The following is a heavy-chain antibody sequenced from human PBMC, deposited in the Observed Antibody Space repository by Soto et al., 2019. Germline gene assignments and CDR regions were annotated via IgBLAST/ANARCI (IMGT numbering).Heavy chain of an antibody. Sequence: QLQLQESGPGLVKPSGTLSLTCGVSGGSLSTPVWWSWVRLPPGKGLEWIGEVFHSGSANYNPSLQSRVTTSLDKSTNQFSLRLSSVTAAATPVYYCTRKAGTRLDYWGQGALVTVSS. V-gene: IGHV4-4*02. D-gene: IGHD2-2*01. J-gene: IGHJ4*02. CDR2: VFHSGSA. CDR1: GGSLSTPVW. CDR3: TRKAGTRLDY.